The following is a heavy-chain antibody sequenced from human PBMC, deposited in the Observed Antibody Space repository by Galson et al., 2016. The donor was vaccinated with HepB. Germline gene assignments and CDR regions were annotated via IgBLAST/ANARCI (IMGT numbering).Heavy chain of an antibody. CDR1: GFTFNTYA. CDR3: ARGRVSSIKTYWYFDL. CDR2: ISYDRSNK. J-gene: IGHJ2*01. V-gene: IGHV3-30-3*01. Sequence: SLRLSCAASGFTFNTYATHWVRQAPGKGLEWMAVISYDRSNKFYGDSVKGRFTISRDNSKNMLYLQMNDVRTEDTAVYFCARGRVSSIKTYWYFDLWGHGTLVTVSS. D-gene: IGHD6-13*01.